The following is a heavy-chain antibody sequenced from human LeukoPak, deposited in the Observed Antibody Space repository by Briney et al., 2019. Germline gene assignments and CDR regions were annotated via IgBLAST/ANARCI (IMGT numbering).Heavy chain of an antibody. D-gene: IGHD2-15*01. J-gene: IGHJ4*02. Sequence: SETLSLTCIVSCSSVSVYYWNWIRQSPGRGLEWIGYTHHSGETKYNPSLQSRVTMSVDSSRNHFYLNLLFLTAADTAIYFCARDPPEDRWNSFDYWGQGALVTVSS. V-gene: IGHV4-59*02. CDR2: THHSGET. CDR1: CSSVSVYY. CDR3: ARDPPEDRWNSFDY.